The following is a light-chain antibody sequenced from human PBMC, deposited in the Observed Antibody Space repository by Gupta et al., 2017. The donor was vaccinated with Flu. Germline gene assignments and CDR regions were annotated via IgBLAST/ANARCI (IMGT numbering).Light chain of an antibody. CDR2: QDS. V-gene: IGLV3-1*01. Sequence: SYELSPPPPVSVSPGQTARTTCSGDKLGDKYACWYQQKPGQSPVLVIYQDSKRPSGIPERFSGSNSGNTATLTISGTQAMDEADYYCQAWDSSTAVFGTGTKVTVL. J-gene: IGLJ1*01. CDR3: QAWDSSTAV. CDR1: KLGDKY.